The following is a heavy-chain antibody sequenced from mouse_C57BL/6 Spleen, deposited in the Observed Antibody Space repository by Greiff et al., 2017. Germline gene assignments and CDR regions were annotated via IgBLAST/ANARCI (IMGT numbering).Heavy chain of an antibody. CDR3: AANWDGRDWFAY. Sequence: VQLQQSGPELVKPGASVKISCKASGYSFTDYNMNWVKQSNGQSLEWIGVINPNYGTTSYNQKFKGKATLTVDQSSSTAYMQLNSLTSEDSAVYYYAANWDGRDWFAYWGQGTLVTVSA. D-gene: IGHD4-1*01. CDR2: INPNYGTT. J-gene: IGHJ3*01. V-gene: IGHV1-39*01. CDR1: GYSFTDYN.